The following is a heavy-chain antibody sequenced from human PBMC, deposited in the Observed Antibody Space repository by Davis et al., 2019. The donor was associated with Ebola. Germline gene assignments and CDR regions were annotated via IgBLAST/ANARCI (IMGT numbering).Heavy chain of an antibody. J-gene: IGHJ4*02. CDR3: ARDMEDYGDYGLFDY. CDR2: ISSSGSTI. D-gene: IGHD4-17*01. Sequence: GESLKISCAASGFTFSDYYMSWIRQAPGKGLEWVSYISSSGSTIYYADSVKGRFTISRDNAKNSLYLQMNSLRAEDTAVYYCARDMEDYGDYGLFDYWGQGTLVTVSS. CDR1: GFTFSDYY. V-gene: IGHV3-11*01.